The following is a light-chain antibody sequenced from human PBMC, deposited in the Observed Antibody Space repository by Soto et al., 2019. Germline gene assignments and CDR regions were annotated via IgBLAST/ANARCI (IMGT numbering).Light chain of an antibody. J-gene: IGLJ1*01. CDR2: EVS. Sequence: QSVLTQPASVSGSPGQSITISCTGTSSDVGSYNLVSWYQQHPGKAPKLMIYEVSKRPSGVSNRFSGSKSGNTASLTISGLQAEDEADYYCCSYAGSSTLNYGFGTGTKVTVL. CDR3: CSYAGSSTLNYG. CDR1: SSDVGSYNL. V-gene: IGLV2-23*02.